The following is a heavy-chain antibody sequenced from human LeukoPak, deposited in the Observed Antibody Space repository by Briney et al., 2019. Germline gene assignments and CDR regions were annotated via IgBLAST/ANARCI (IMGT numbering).Heavy chain of an antibody. CDR1: EFTFSSYG. J-gene: IGHJ4*02. D-gene: IGHD4-17*01. Sequence: PGGSLRLSCAASEFTFSSYGMSWVRHAPGKGLEWVSAISDSGANTYYADSVKGRFTVSRDNSKNTLFLQMNSLRAEDTAVYYCAKASRSVTPTFDYWGQGTLVTVSS. V-gene: IGHV3-23*01. CDR2: ISDSGANT. CDR3: AKASRSVTPTFDY.